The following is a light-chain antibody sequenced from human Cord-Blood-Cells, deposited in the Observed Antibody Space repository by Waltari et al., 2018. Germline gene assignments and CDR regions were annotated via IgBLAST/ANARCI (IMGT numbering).Light chain of an antibody. CDR2: GAS. Sequence: EIVLTQSPGTLSLSPGERATLSCRASQSVSSSYLAWYQQKPGQAPRLRIYGASSRATGITDRVSGSGSGTDFTLPISRLEPEDFAVYYCQQYGSSPWTFGQGTKVEIK. CDR3: QQYGSSPWT. J-gene: IGKJ1*01. V-gene: IGKV3-20*01. CDR1: QSVSSSY.